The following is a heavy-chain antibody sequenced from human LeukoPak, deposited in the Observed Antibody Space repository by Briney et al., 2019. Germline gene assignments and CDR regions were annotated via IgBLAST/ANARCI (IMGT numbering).Heavy chain of an antibody. V-gene: IGHV4-34*01. CDR3: ARAERPGRGLSDY. J-gene: IGHJ4*02. CDR2: INHSGST. D-gene: IGHD3-10*01. Sequence: GSLRLSCAASGFTFSRYSMNWVRQPPGKGLEWIGEINHSGSTNYNPSLKSRVTISVDTSKNQFSLKLSSVTAADTAVYYCARAERPGRGLSDYWGQGTLVTVSS. CDR1: GFTFSRYS.